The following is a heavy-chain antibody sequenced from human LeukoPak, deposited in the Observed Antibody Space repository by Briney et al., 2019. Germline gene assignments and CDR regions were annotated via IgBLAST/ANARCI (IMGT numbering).Heavy chain of an antibody. J-gene: IGHJ4*02. Sequence: PSETLSLTCTVSGGSISSSSYYRGWIRQPPGKGLEWIGSIYYSGSTYYNPSLKSRVTISVDTSKHQFSLKLSSVTAADTAVYYCARVQEFYDYVWGSYRYFDYWGQGTLVSVS. CDR3: ARVQEFYDYVWGSYRYFDY. CDR2: IYYSGST. CDR1: GGSISSSSYY. V-gene: IGHV4-39*07. D-gene: IGHD3-16*02.